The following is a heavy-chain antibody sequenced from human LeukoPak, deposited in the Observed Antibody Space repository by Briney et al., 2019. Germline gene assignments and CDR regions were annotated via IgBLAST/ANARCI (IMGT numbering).Heavy chain of an antibody. CDR3: ARAYSSGSEYFQH. CDR1: GYTFTTYS. V-gene: IGHV1-18*01. J-gene: IGHJ1*01. Sequence: ASVKVSCKASGYTFTTYSMQWVRQAPGQRLEWMGWISAYNGNTNYAQKLQGRVTMTTDTSTSTAYMELRSLRSDDTAAYYCARAYSSGSEYFQHWGQGTLVTVSS. D-gene: IGHD6-19*01. CDR2: ISAYNGNT.